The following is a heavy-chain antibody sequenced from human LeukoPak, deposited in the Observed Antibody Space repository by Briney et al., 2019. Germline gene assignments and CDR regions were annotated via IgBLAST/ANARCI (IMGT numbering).Heavy chain of an antibody. V-gene: IGHV3-48*03. D-gene: IGHD3-10*02. CDR3: AELGITMIGSV. CDR1: GFTFSSYE. J-gene: IGHJ6*04. CDR2: ISSSGSTI. Sequence: GGSLRLSCAASGFTFSSYEMNWVRQAPGKGLEWVSYISSSGSTIYYADSVKGRFTISRDNAKNSLYLQMNSLRTEDTAVYYCAELGITMIGSVWGKGTTVTISS.